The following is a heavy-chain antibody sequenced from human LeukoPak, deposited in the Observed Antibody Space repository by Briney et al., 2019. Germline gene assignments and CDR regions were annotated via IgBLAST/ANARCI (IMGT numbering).Heavy chain of an antibody. D-gene: IGHD5-24*01. CDR3: ARDIGPRDGYHLVRWFDP. J-gene: IGHJ5*02. CDR2: IIPILSIA. CDR1: GGTFSSYA. V-gene: IGHV1-69*04. Sequence: SVTVSCKASGGTFSSYAIRWVRQAPGQGLDWMGRIIPILSIANYAQKFQGRVTITADNTTSTDYMELSRLSSQDTAVSSCARDIGPRDGYHLVRWFDPWGQGPLVTVSS.